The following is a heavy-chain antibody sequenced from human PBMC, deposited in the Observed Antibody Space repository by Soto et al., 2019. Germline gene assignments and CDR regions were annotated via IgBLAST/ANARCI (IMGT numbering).Heavy chain of an antibody. D-gene: IGHD3-10*01. CDR2: IWHDGLNE. Sequence: QERLVESGGGVVQPGRSLRLSCAVSGFTFSDYAMHWVRQAPGKGLEWVALIWHDGLNEFYADSVRGRFTISRDMSNNPLHLQTHRLRPEATAVYYCTKSRGDAYKGGLGLEQWGQGALVTVSS. CDR3: TKSRGDAYKGGLGLEQ. CDR1: GFTFSDYA. V-gene: IGHV3-33*08. J-gene: IGHJ4*02.